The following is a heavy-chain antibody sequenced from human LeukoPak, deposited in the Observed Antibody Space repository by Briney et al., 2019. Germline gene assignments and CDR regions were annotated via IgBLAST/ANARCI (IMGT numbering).Heavy chain of an antibody. CDR3: ARDGAERYYYDSSGYYFDY. V-gene: IGHV3-11*01. CDR2: ISGSGSTI. Sequence: GGSLRLSCAASGFTFSDYYMSWIRQAPGKGLEWVTYISGSGSTIYYADSVKGRFTISRDNAKNSLYLQMNSLRAEGTAVYYCARDGAERYYYDSSGYYFDYWGQGTLVTVSS. D-gene: IGHD3-22*01. CDR1: GFTFSDYY. J-gene: IGHJ4*02.